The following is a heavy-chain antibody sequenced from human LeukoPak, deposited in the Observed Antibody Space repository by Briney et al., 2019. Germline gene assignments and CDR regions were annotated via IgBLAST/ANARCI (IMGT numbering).Heavy chain of an antibody. CDR2: NGDHK. D-gene: IGHD6-13*01. CDR3: AKDGPAYSSSWYDELFYAFDI. J-gene: IGHJ3*02. CDR1: GFTFSSYG. Sequence: GGSLRLSCAASGFTFSSYGMHWVRQAPGTGLEWVAVNGDHKYHADSVKGRFTISRDNSKNTLYLQMNSLRAEDTAVYYCAKDGPAYSSSWYDELFYAFDIWGQGTMVTVSS. V-gene: IGHV3-33*03.